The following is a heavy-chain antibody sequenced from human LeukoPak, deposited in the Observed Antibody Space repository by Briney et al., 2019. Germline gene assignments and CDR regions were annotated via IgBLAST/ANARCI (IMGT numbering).Heavy chain of an antibody. CDR2: VNRDGSET. CDR3: ARNNGMDV. CDR1: GFTFSSYW. V-gene: IGHV3-7*03. Sequence: GGSLRLSCAASGFTFSSYWMSWVRQVPGRGPEWVANVNRDGSETYYLDSVKGRFTISKDSAKNSLYLQMNSLRAEDTALYHCARNNGMDVWGQGTTVIVSS. J-gene: IGHJ6*02.